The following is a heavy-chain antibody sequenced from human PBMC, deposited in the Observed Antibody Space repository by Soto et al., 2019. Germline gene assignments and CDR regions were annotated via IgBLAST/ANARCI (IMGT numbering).Heavy chain of an antibody. Sequence: SVKVSCETSGYIFTDYYIHWVREAPGQGLEWMGWINPNSGGTNYAQKFQDWVTMTRDTSINTAYMEVNSLRSDDTAVYYCARPSGYYPYYFDDWGQGTQVTVS. CDR3: ARPSGYYPYYFDD. V-gene: IGHV1-2*04. CDR2: INPNSGGT. J-gene: IGHJ4*02. CDR1: GYIFTDYY. D-gene: IGHD3-22*01.